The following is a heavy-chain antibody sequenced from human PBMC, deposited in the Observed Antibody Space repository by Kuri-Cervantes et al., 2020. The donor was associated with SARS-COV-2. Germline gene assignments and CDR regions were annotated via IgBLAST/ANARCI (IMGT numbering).Heavy chain of an antibody. CDR1: GGSISSSSYY. CDR3: ARADMIVVVIGAFDI. V-gene: IGHV4-31*03. J-gene: IGHJ3*02. CDR2: IYYSGST. Sequence: SETLSLTCTVSGGSISSSSYYWGWIRQHPGKGLEWIGYIYYSGSTYYNPSLKSRVTISVDTSKNQFSLKLSSVTAADTAVYYCARADMIVVVIGAFDIWGQGTMVTVSS. D-gene: IGHD3-22*01.